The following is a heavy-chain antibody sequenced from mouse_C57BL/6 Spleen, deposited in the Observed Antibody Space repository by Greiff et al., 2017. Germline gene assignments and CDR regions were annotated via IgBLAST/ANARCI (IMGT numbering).Heavy chain of an antibody. V-gene: IGHV1-82*01. Sequence: QVQLQQPGAELVRPGASVKISCKASGYAFSSSWLNWVKQRPGTGLEWIGRIYPGDGDTNYNGKFKGKATLTADKSSSTAYMQLSSLTSEDSAVYFCARVHYGSSYWFAYWGQGTLVTVSA. CDR1: GYAFSSSW. D-gene: IGHD1-1*01. CDR3: ARVHYGSSYWFAY. J-gene: IGHJ3*01. CDR2: IYPGDGDT.